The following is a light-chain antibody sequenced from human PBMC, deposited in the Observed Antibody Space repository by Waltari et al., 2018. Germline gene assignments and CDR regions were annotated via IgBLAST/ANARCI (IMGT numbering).Light chain of an antibody. CDR1: SSDVGGYNY. Sequence: QSALTQPASVSGSPGQPITISCTGTSSDVGGYNYVSWYQQHPGKAPKLMIYDVSKVPSGVSNRFSGSKSGNTASLSISGLQAEDEADYYCSSYTSSSTWVFGGGTKLTVL. CDR3: SSYTSSSTWV. J-gene: IGLJ3*02. CDR2: DVS. V-gene: IGLV2-14*01.